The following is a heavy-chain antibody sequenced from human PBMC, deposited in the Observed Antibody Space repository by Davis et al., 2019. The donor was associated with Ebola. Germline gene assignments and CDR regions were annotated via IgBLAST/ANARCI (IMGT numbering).Heavy chain of an antibody. CDR2: ISSDGSST. CDR1: GFTFSSYW. CDR3: ARVIHFPGIGTDV. J-gene: IGHJ6*02. Sequence: GESLKISCAASGFTFSSYWMHWVRQAPGKGLVWVSRISSDGSSTSYADPVRGRFTISRDNAKNTLYLQMDSLRAEDTAVYHCARVIHFPGIGTDVWGQGATVTVSS. D-gene: IGHD2/OR15-2a*01. V-gene: IGHV3-74*01.